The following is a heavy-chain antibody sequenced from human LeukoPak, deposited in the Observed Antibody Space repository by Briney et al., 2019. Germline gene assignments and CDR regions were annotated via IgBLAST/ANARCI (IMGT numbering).Heavy chain of an antibody. J-gene: IGHJ4*02. Sequence: ASVKVSCKASGYTFTSYDINWVRQATGQGLEWMGWMNPNSGNTGYAQKFQGRVTMTRNTSISTAYMELSSLRSEDTAVYYCATLHPYSGYAKPFDYWDQGTLVTVSS. CDR3: ATLHPYSGYAKPFDY. CDR2: MNPNSGNT. CDR1: GYTFTSYD. D-gene: IGHD5-12*01. V-gene: IGHV1-8*01.